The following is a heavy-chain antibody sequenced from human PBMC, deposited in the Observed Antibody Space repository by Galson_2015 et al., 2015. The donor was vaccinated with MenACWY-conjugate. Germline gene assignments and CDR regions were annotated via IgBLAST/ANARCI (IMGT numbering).Heavy chain of an antibody. V-gene: IGHV3-7*03. CDR3: TRDWGRSFEY. D-gene: IGHD3-16*01. CDR2: IKEDGSKK. CDR1: GFTFSSYW. J-gene: IGHJ4*02. Sequence: SLRLSCAASGFTFSSYWMTWVRQAPGKGLEGVAYIKEDGSKKLYVDSAKGRFTVSRDNAVNSLYLQMSSLRAEDTAVYYCTRDWGRSFEYWGQGTLVTVSS.